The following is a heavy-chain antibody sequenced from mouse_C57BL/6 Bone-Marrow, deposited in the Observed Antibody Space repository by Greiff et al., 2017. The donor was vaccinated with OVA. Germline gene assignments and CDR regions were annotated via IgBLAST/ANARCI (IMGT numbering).Heavy chain of an antibody. CDR2: IYPGSGNT. V-gene: IGHV1-76*01. D-gene: IGHD1-1*02. Sequence: QVQLQQSGAELVRPGASVKLSCKASGYTFTDYYINWVKQRPGQGLEWIARIYPGSGNTYYNEKFKGKATLTAEKSSSTAYMQLSSLTSEDSAVYFCARRLWGYYYAMDYWGQGTSVTVSS. J-gene: IGHJ4*01. CDR1: GYTFTDYY. CDR3: ARRLWGYYYAMDY.